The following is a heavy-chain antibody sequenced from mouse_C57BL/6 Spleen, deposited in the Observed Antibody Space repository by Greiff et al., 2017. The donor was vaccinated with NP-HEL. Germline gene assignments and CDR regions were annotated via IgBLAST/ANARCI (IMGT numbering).Heavy chain of an antibody. CDR3: ARSGSIHYCGSSYWYFDV. CDR2: IDPNSGGT. Sequence: LQQPGAELVKPGASVKLSCKASGYTFTSYWMHWVKQRPGRGLEWIGRIDPNSGGTKYNEKFKSKATLTVDKPSSTAYMQLSSLTSEDSAIYYCARSGSIHYCGSSYWYFDVWGTGTTVTVSS. V-gene: IGHV1-72*01. D-gene: IGHD1-1*01. J-gene: IGHJ1*03. CDR1: GYTFTSYW.